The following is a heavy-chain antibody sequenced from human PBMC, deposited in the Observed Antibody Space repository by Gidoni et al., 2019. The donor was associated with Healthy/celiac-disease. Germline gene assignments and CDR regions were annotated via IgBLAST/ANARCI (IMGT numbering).Heavy chain of an antibody. V-gene: IGHV3-73*01. D-gene: IGHD1-26*01. CDR1: GFTFSGSA. J-gene: IGHJ4*02. Sequence: EVQLLESGGGLVQPGGSLKLSCARSGFTFSGSALHWVRQASGKGLEWVGRMRSKAKSDATAYAASVKGRFTICRDDSKNTAYLQMNSLKTEDTAVYYCVGGATSDVYWGQGTLVTVSS. CDR3: VGGATSDVY. CDR2: MRSKAKSDAT.